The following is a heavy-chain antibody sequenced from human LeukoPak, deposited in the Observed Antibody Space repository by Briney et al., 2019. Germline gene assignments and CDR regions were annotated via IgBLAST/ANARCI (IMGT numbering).Heavy chain of an antibody. V-gene: IGHV4-59*01. J-gene: IGHJ3*02. CDR1: GGSISNYF. CDR3: ASAYTSGWYDAFDI. CDR2: IYYSGNT. Sequence: SETLSLTCTVSGGSISNYFWSWIRQAPGKGLEYIGFIYYSGNTNYNPSFKSRVTISVDTSKKQFSLKLSSVTAADTAVYYCASAYTSGWYDAFDIWGQGTMVTVSS. D-gene: IGHD6-19*01.